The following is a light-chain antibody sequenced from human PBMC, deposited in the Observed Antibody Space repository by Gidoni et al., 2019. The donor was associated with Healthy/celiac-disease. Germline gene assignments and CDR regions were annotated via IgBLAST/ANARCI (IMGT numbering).Light chain of an antibody. CDR3: AAWDDSLNAVV. CDR2: SNN. V-gene: IGLV1-44*01. J-gene: IGLJ2*01. Sequence: QSVLTQPPSASGTPGQRGTFSCSGSCSNIGSHTVNCYQQLPGTAPKLLIYSNNQRPSGVPDRFSGSKSGTSASLAISGLQCDDEADYYCAAWDDSLNAVVFGGGTKLTV. CDR1: CSNIGSHT.